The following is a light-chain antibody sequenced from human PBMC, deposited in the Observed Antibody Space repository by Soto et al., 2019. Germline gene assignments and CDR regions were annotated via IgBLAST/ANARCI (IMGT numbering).Light chain of an antibody. J-gene: IGKJ4*01. Sequence: EIVLTQSPGTLSLSPGKRATLSCRASQSVSSSYLAWYQQKPGQAPRLLIYGASSRATGIPDRFSGSGSGTDFTLTISRLEPEDFAVYYCQQYGSSPPTTFGGGTKVEIK. CDR3: QQYGSSPPTT. CDR1: QSVSSSY. V-gene: IGKV3-20*01. CDR2: GAS.